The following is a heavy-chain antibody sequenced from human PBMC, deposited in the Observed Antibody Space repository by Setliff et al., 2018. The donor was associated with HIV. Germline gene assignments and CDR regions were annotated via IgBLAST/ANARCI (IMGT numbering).Heavy chain of an antibody. CDR1: GFIFVNFG. CDR2: IRYDGSEK. J-gene: IGHJ5*02. V-gene: IGHV3-30*02. D-gene: IGHD3-3*01. CDR3: VKGDNFWTGYSTYFEFDP. Sequence: GGSLRLSCAASGFIFVNFGLHWVRQAPGEGLVWVTFIRYDGSEKFYADSVRGRFTISRDNSKNKLYLQMNSLRIEDTAIYYCVKGDNFWTGYSTYFEFDPWGQGTLVTGSS.